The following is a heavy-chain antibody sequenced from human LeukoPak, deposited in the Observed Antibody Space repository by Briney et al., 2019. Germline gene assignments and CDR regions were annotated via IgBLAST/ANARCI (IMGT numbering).Heavy chain of an antibody. V-gene: IGHV3-7*04. CDR1: GITFSTYW. CDR2: IKEDGSEK. J-gene: IGHJ4*02. Sequence: GGSLRLSCAASGITFSTYWMSWVRQAPGKGLEWVANIKEDGSEKYYVDSVKGRFTISRDNAKNSLYLQMNSLRAEDTAVYYCARGTTVAYWGQGTLVTVSS. CDR3: ARGTTVAY. D-gene: IGHD4-11*01.